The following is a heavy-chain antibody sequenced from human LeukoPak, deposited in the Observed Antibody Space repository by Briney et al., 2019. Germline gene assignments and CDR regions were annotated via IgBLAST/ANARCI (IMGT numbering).Heavy chain of an antibody. V-gene: IGHV3-7*03. CDR1: GFTFSNYW. J-gene: IGHJ5*02. Sequence: GGSLRLSCEGSGFTFSNYWMGWVRQAPGKGLQWVANIKTDGSEKYYVDSVKGRFTISRDTSKNTLYLQMNSLRAEDTAVYYCASWPGGWYGEDPWGQGTLVTVSS. CDR3: ASWPGGWYGEDP. D-gene: IGHD6-19*01. CDR2: IKTDGSEK.